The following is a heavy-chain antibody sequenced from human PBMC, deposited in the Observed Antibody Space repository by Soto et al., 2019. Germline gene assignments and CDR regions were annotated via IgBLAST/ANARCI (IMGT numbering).Heavy chain of an antibody. D-gene: IGHD6-19*01. J-gene: IGHJ4*02. CDR3: ARDGAVAGTPHY. Sequence: PSATLSLTCAGSGYSISSGYYWGCIRQPPGKGLEWIGSIYHSGSTYYNPSLKSRVTISVDTSKNQFSLKLSSVTAADTAVYYCARDGAVAGTPHYWGQGTLVTVSS. V-gene: IGHV4-38-2*02. CDR1: GYSISSGYY. CDR2: IYHSGST.